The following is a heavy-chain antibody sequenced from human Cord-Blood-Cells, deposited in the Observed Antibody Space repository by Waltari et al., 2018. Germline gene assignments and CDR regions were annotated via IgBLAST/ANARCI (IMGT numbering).Heavy chain of an antibody. CDR3: ASRHCSSTSCYLYNWFDP. D-gene: IGHD2-2*01. Sequence: QVQLQESGPGLVKPSGTLSLTCAVSGGSISSSNWWSWVRPPPGKGLEWIGEIYHSGSTNYNPSLKSRVTISVDKSKNQFSLKLSSVTAADTAVYYCASRHCSSTSCYLYNWFDPWGQGTLVTVSS. CDR1: GGSISSSNW. CDR2: IYHSGST. J-gene: IGHJ5*02. V-gene: IGHV4-4*02.